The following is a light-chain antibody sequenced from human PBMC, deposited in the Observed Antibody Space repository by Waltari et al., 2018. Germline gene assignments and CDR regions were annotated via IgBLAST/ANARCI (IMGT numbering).Light chain of an antibody. Sequence: SYELTQPPSVSVSPGQTARITCSGPALPKRNAYWYQQKPGRAPGMVIFKDTERPSGIPERFSGSSSGTTVTLTISGVQAEDEAVYHCQSADSGGFYVFGSGTEVTVL. CDR1: ALPKRN. CDR2: KDT. CDR3: QSADSGGFYV. J-gene: IGLJ1*01. V-gene: IGLV3-25*03.